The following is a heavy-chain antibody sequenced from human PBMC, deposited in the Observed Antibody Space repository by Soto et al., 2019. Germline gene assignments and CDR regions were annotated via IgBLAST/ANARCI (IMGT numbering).Heavy chain of an antibody. V-gene: IGHV3-23*01. D-gene: IGHD2-21*02. CDR3: ALPSCGGDCYTPFDY. J-gene: IGHJ4*02. CDR2: ISANSGNT. Sequence: ESGGGFVQPGGSLRLSCTASGFGLSTYAISWVRQAPGKGLEWVSVISANSGNTDYADTVKGRFTISRDKSENTLFLQMNRLRAEDTAVYYCALPSCGGDCYTPFDYWGQGTLVTFSS. CDR1: GFGLSTYA.